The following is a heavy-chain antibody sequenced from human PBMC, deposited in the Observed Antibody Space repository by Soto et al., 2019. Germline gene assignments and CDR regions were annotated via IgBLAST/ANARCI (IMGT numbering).Heavy chain of an antibody. V-gene: IGHV3-11*06. D-gene: IGHD6-19*01. Sequence: GGSLRLSCAASGFTFSDYYMSWIRQAPGKGLEWVSYISSSSSYTNYADSVKGRFTISRDNAKNSLYLQMNSLRAEDTAVYYCVREAVAGTYACDIWGQGTMVTVSS. CDR2: ISSSSSYT. J-gene: IGHJ3*02. CDR3: VREAVAGTYACDI. CDR1: GFTFSDYY.